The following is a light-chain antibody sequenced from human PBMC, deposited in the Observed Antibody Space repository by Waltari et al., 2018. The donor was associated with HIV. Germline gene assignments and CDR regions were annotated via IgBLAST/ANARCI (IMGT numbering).Light chain of an antibody. CDR1: EDINEF. V-gene: IGKV1-9*01. J-gene: IGKJ2*01. CDR3: QQLNTYPPDT. CDR2: AAS. Sequence: GDRVTITCRASEDINEFLAWYQQKPGVAPKLLIYAASTLEDEVPSRFSGSGAGTDFTLTISSLQPEDFATYFCQQLNTYPPDTFGPGTKLEI.